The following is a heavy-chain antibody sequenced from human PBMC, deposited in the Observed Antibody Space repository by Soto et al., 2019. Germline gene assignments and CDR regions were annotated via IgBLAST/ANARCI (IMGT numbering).Heavy chain of an antibody. CDR1: GFTLSGYW. CDR3: AGGGGNFDQ. Sequence: EVQLVESGGGSVQPGGSLRLTCAASGFTLSGYWMSWVRQAPGKGLEWVTNINQDGSDKRYVDSVKGRFTISRDNAKNSGFLPSNSVRGADTGVYYCAGGGGNFDQWGQGTLVTVSS. D-gene: IGHD3-16*01. V-gene: IGHV3-7*04. CDR2: INQDGSDK. J-gene: IGHJ4*02.